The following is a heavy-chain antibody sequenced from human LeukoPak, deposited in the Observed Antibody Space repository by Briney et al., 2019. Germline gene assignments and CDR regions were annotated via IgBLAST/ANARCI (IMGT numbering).Heavy chain of an antibody. Sequence: ASVKVSCKASGGTFSSYAISWVRQAPGQGLEWTGGIIPIFGTANYAQKFQGRVTITADESTSTAYMELSSLRSEDTAVYYCARWGRGCSSTSCYKDTWFDPWGQGTLATVSS. J-gene: IGHJ5*02. V-gene: IGHV1-69*01. CDR2: IIPIFGTA. CDR1: GGTFSSYA. CDR3: ARWGRGCSSTSCYKDTWFDP. D-gene: IGHD2-2*01.